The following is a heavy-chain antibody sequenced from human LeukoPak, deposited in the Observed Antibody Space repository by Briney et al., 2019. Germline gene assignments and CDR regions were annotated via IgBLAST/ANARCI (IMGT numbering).Heavy chain of an antibody. J-gene: IGHJ4*02. D-gene: IGHD4-11*01. CDR2: IYTSGST. CDR1: GGSISSYY. V-gene: IGHV4-4*09. CDR3: ATVTTSYFDY. Sequence: PSETLSLTCTVSGGSISSYYWSWIRQPPGKGLEWIGYIYTSGSTNYNPSLKSRVTISVDTSKNQFSLKLSSVTAADTAVYYCATVTTSYFDYWGQRTLVTVSS.